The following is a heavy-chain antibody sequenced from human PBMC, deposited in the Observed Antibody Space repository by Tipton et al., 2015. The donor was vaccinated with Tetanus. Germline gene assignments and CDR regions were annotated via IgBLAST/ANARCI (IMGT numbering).Heavy chain of an antibody. CDR1: GYTSTSYD. J-gene: IGHJ4*02. Sequence: QLVQSGAEVKKPGAAVKVSCKASGYTSTSYDINWVRQATGQGLEWMGWMNPNSGNTGYAQKFQGRVTMTRNTSISTAYMELSSLRSEDTAVYYCARRVYDSEETRIDYWGQGTLVTVSS. CDR3: ARRVYDSEETRIDY. CDR2: MNPNSGNT. D-gene: IGHD3-22*01. V-gene: IGHV1-8*01.